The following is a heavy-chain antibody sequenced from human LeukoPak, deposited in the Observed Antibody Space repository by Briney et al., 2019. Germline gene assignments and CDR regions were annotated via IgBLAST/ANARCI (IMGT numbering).Heavy chain of an antibody. V-gene: IGHV3-23*01. CDR3: AKDFAVTPHGNKPQRDAFDI. Sequence: GGSLRLSCAASGFTFSSYAMSWVRQAPGKGLEWVSGISGRGSSTYYADSVKGRFTISRDNSKNTLYLQMNSLRAEDTAVYYCAKDFAVTPHGNKPQRDAFDIWGQGTMVTVSS. J-gene: IGHJ3*02. D-gene: IGHD4-17*01. CDR2: ISGRGSST. CDR1: GFTFSSYA.